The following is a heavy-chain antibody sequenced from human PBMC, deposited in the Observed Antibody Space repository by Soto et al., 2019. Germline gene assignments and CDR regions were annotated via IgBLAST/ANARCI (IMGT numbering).Heavy chain of an antibody. Sequence: SETLSLTCTVSGGSISSGDYYWSWIRQPPGKGLEWIGYIYYSGSTYYNPSLKSRVTISVDTSKNQFSLKLSSLTAADTAVYYCARGGSSSFDYWGQGTLVTVSS. V-gene: IGHV4-30-4*01. J-gene: IGHJ4*02. D-gene: IGHD1-26*01. CDR1: GGSISSGDYY. CDR2: IYYSGST. CDR3: ARGGSSSFDY.